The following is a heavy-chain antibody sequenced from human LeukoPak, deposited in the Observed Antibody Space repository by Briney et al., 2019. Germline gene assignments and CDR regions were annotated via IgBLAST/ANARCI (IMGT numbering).Heavy chain of an antibody. D-gene: IGHD1-26*01. Sequence: ASVKVSCKASGYTLTNYNINWVRLASGQGLEWMGWMNPNNGNTGYAQKFQGRVTMTRSISTNTAYMELSGLRSEDTAIYYCARGGYRGTFFGVFDIWGQGTMATVSS. CDR2: MNPNNGNT. CDR1: GYTLTNYN. V-gene: IGHV1-8*01. CDR3: ARGGYRGTFFGVFDI. J-gene: IGHJ3*02.